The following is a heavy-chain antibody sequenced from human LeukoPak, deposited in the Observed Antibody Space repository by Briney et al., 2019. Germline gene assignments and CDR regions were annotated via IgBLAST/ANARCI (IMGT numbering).Heavy chain of an antibody. D-gene: IGHD4-17*01. V-gene: IGHV3-49*04. Sequence: GGSLRLSCTASGFTFGDYAMSWVRQAPGKGLEWVGFIRSKAYGGPTEYAASVKGRFTISRDDSKSIAYLQMNSLKTEDTAVYYCTRDYGDYAVGCDYWGQGTLVTVSS. CDR2: IRSKAYGGPT. CDR3: TRDYGDYAVGCDY. CDR1: GFTFGDYA. J-gene: IGHJ4*02.